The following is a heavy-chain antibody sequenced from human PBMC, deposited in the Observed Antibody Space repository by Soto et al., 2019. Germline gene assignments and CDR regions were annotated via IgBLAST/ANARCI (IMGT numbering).Heavy chain of an antibody. D-gene: IGHD6-13*01. J-gene: IGHJ6*02. CDR2: ISYDGSNK. Sequence: GGSLRLSCVASGFTFSSYAMHWVRQAPGKGLEWVAVISYDGSNKYYADSVKGRFTISRDNSKNTLYLQMNSLRAEDTAVYYCAREEYSSSWYGVDYYGMDVWGQGTTVTVSS. V-gene: IGHV3-30-3*01. CDR3: AREEYSSSWYGVDYYGMDV. CDR1: GFTFSSYA.